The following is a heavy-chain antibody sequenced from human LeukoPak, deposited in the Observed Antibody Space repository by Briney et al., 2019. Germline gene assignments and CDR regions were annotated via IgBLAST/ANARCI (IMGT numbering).Heavy chain of an antibody. V-gene: IGHV3-7*03. D-gene: IGHD7-27*01. CDR1: GFTFSNFW. J-gene: IGHJ4*02. CDR2: IKQDETEK. CDR3: AKQELGIFQGSDY. Sequence: GGSLRLSCTASGFTFSNFWMGWVRQAPGKGLEWVANIKQDETEKFYLGSVKGRFTISRDNSKNTLFLQMNSLRAEDTAVYYCAKQELGIFQGSDYWGQGTLVTVSS.